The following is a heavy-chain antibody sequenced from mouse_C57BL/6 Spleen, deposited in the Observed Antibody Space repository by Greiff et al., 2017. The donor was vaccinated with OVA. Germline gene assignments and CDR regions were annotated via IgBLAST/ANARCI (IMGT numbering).Heavy chain of an antibody. Sequence: VQLQQPGAELVKPGASVKLSCKASGYTFTSYWMHWVKQRPGRGLEWIGRIDPNSGGTKYNEKFNSKATLTVDKPSSTAYMQRSSLTSEYSAVYYCARGRSNYHRDYFDYWGQGTTLTVSA. D-gene: IGHD2-5*01. J-gene: IGHJ2*01. CDR3: ARGRSNYHRDYFDY. V-gene: IGHV1-72*01. CDR2: IDPNSGGT. CDR1: GYTFTSYW.